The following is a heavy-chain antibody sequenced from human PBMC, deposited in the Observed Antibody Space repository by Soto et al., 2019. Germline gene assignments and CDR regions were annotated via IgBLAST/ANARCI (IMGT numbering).Heavy chain of an antibody. Sequence: EVQLVESGGGLVQPGRSLRLSCAASGFTFDDYAMHWIRQAPGKGLEWVSGISWTGGAIGYADSVKGRFTISRDNAKNSLYLLMNSLTTEDTAFYYCAKDGGNCISTNCHNWFAPWGQGTLVTVSS. J-gene: IGHJ5*02. V-gene: IGHV3-9*01. CDR1: GFTFDDYA. CDR3: AKDGGNCISTNCHNWFAP. D-gene: IGHD2-2*01. CDR2: ISWTGGAI.